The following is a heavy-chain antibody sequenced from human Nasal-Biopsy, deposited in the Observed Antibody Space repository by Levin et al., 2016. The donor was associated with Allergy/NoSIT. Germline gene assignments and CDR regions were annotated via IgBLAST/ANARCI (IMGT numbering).Heavy chain of an antibody. V-gene: IGHV3-30*03. J-gene: IGHJ4*02. CDR3: ARVDYCAGDCFSNYFDS. Sequence: GESLKISCTASGFLFRIYGMHWVRRGPGKGLEWVTSISYNGRKTDFSDSVKGRFAISRDNSKNTLYLQMNNLRPDDTAVYYCARVDYCAGDCFSNYFDSWGQGALVTVSS. D-gene: IGHD2-21*02. CDR1: GFLFRIYG. CDR2: ISYNGRKT.